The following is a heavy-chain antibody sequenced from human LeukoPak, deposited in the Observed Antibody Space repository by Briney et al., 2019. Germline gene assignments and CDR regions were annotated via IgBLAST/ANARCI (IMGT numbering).Heavy chain of an antibody. Sequence: GGSLRLSCAVSGFAFGSEAMSWVRQSPARGLEWVASISPGGGTTYYADYVKGRFTISRDNSKNSLFVQMNSLRPEDTAVYYCAKEVGLYYFDFWGQGTLVTVSS. CDR3: AKEVGLYYFDF. D-gene: IGHD3-10*01. V-gene: IGHV3-23*01. CDR2: ISPGGGTT. CDR1: GFAFGSEA. J-gene: IGHJ4*02.